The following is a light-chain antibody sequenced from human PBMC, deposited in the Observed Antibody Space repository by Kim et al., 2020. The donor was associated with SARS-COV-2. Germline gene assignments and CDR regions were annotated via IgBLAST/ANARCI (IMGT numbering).Light chain of an antibody. CDR2: GAS. CDR3: QQYNNWPPWT. J-gene: IGKJ1*01. Sequence: SPGDRAPLSGRASQSVSSNLAWYQQKPGQAPRLLIYGASTRATGIPARFSGSGSGTEFTLTISSLQSEDFAVYYCQQYNNWPPWTFGQGTKVEIK. CDR1: QSVSSN. V-gene: IGKV3-15*01.